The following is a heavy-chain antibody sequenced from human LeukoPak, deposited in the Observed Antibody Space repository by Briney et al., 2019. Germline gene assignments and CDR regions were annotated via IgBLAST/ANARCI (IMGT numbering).Heavy chain of an antibody. D-gene: IGHD6-19*01. CDR1: GFTFSSYA. CDR3: ARDSSGSPDY. Sequence: GGSLRLSCAASGFTFSSYAMHWVRQAPGKGLEWVAVISYDGSNKYYADSVKGRFTISRDNSKNTLYLQMNSLRAEDTAVYYCARDSSGSPDYWGQGTLSPPPQ. CDR2: ISYDGSNK. J-gene: IGHJ4*02. V-gene: IGHV3-30-3*01.